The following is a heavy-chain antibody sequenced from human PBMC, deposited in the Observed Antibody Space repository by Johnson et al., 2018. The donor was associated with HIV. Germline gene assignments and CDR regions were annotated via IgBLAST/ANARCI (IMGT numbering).Heavy chain of an antibody. D-gene: IGHD3-16*01. CDR1: TFTFRNYW. Sequence: VQLVESGGGLVQPGGSLRLSCVASTFTFRNYWMSWVRQAPGKGLEWVSVIYSGGKTYYADSVKGRFTISRDNSKNTLYLQMNSLRVEDTAVYYCARDRIWGYAFDIWGQGTMVTVSS. J-gene: IGHJ3*02. CDR3: ARDRIWGYAFDI. V-gene: IGHV3-66*01. CDR2: IYSGGKT.